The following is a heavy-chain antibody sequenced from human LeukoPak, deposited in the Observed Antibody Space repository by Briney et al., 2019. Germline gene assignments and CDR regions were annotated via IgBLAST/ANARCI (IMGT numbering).Heavy chain of an antibody. CDR1: SGTFSSNA. Sequence: SVKVSCEAFSGTFSSNAISWVRQAPGQRLEWMGGIIPTFGTANYAQKFQGRVTITADESTSTAYMELSSLRSEDTAVYYCARDRRGNYDILTGYYMGFPSYYYYMDVWGKGTTVTVSS. CDR3: ARDRRGNYDILTGYYMGFPSYYYYMDV. D-gene: IGHD3-9*01. CDR2: IIPTFGTA. J-gene: IGHJ6*03. V-gene: IGHV1-69*13.